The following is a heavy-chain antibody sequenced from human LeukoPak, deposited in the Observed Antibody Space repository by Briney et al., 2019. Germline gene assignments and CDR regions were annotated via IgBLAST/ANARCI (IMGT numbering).Heavy chain of an antibody. D-gene: IGHD2-2*01. CDR1: GGSISSYY. V-gene: IGHV4-59*08. CDR3: ARQAASWGRWFDP. CDR2: IYNSGST. J-gene: IGHJ5*02. Sequence: PSETLSLTCTVSGGSISSYYWSWIRQPPGKGLEWIGYIYNSGSTNYNPSLKSRVTISVDTSKNQFSLELSSVTAADTAVYYCARQAASWGRWFDPWGQGTLVTVSS.